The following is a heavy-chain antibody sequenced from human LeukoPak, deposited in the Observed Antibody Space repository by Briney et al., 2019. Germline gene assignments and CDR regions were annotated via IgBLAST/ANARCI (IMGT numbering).Heavy chain of an antibody. D-gene: IGHD3-22*01. CDR3: AKDTYYYDSSGYYYFNWFDP. CDR2: ISYDGSNK. V-gene: IGHV3-30*18. J-gene: IGHJ5*02. Sequence: GGSLRLSCAASGFTFRSYGMHWVRQAPGKGLEWVAVISYDGSNKYYADSVKGRFTISRDSSKNTLYLQMNSLRAEDTAVYYCAKDTYYYDSSGYYYFNWFDPWGQGTLVTVSS. CDR1: GFTFRSYG.